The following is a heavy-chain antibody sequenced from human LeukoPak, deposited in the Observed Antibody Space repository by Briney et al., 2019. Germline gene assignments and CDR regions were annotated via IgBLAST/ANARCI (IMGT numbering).Heavy chain of an antibody. CDR3: ARPPFDP. CDR1: GFTFRSYA. CDR2: INSDGSST. V-gene: IGHV3-74*01. Sequence: GGSLRLSCAASGFTFRSYAMTWVRQAPGKGPVWVSRINSDGSSTSYADSVKGRFTISRDNAKNTLYLQMNSLRAEDTAVYYCARPPFDPWGQGTLVTVSS. J-gene: IGHJ5*02.